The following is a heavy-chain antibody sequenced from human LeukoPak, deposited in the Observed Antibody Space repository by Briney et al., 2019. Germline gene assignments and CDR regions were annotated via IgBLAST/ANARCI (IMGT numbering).Heavy chain of an antibody. CDR2: IYYSGST. CDR3: ASLRERSYYARGFDY. V-gene: IGHV4-39*01. D-gene: IGHD1-26*01. CDR1: GGSIRSSSYY. Sequence: SETLSLTCTVSGGSIRSSSYYWGWIRQPPGKGLEWIGSIYYSGSTYYNPSLKSRVIISVDTSKNQFSLKLSSVTAADTAVYYCASLRERSYYARGFDYWGQGTLVTVSS. J-gene: IGHJ4*02.